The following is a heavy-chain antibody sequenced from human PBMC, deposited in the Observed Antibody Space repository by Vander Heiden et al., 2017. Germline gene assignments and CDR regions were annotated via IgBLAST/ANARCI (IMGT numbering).Heavy chain of an antibody. Sequence: EVRLEESGGGLVPPGGSLRLSCSASGFTFSRLWMHWVRQAPGKGLVWVSRINSEGSSTMYADTVKGRFTISRDNAKNTVYLQMNSLRADDTAIYYCARESAVERIAFDIWGQGTMVTVSS. CDR3: ARESAVERIAFDI. D-gene: IGHD2-2*01. CDR1: GFTFSRLW. J-gene: IGHJ3*02. CDR2: INSEGSST. V-gene: IGHV3-74*03.